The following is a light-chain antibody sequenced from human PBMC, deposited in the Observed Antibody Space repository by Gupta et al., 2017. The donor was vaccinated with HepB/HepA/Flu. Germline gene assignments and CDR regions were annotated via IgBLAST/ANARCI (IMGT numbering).Light chain of an antibody. Sequence: QSALTQPPSVSGSPGQSVPISCPGTSDDIGSYNRVSWYQQSPGTTPKLLIYEVTNRPSGVPDRFSASKSGNTASLTISGLQVEDEGDYYCTSHTTANTWVFGGGTKVTVL. CDR3: TSHTTANTWV. J-gene: IGLJ3*02. CDR1: SDDIGSYNR. CDR2: EVT. V-gene: IGLV2-18*02.